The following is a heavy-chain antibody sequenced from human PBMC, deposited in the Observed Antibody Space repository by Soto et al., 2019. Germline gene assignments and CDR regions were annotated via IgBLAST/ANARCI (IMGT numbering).Heavy chain of an antibody. CDR1: GGSISSYY. CDR2: IYYSGST. Sequence: SETLSLTCTVSGGSISSYYWSWIRQPPGKGLEWIGYIYYSGSTNYNPSLKSRVTISVDTSKNQFSLKLSSVTAADTAVYYCASRRPSGWWDYRRKGTLVTVSS. D-gene: IGHD6-19*01. V-gene: IGHV4-59*01. J-gene: IGHJ4*02. CDR3: ASRRPSGWWDY.